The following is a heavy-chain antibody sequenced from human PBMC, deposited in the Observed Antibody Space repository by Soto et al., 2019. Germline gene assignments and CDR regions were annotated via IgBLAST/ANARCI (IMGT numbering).Heavy chain of an antibody. V-gene: IGHV3-9*01. D-gene: IGHD2-15*01. CDR3: AKGGPDGFCSGGRCYFDY. CDR2: ISWNCNII. CDR1: GFTFDDYA. Sequence: EVQLVESGGGLVQPGRSLRLSCAASGFTFDDYAMHWVRRVPGKGLEWVSSISWNCNIIGYADSVKGRFTMSRDNAKNCLYLQMNSLRPEDTALYYCAKGGPDGFCSGGRCYFDYWGQGTLVTVSS. J-gene: IGHJ4*02.